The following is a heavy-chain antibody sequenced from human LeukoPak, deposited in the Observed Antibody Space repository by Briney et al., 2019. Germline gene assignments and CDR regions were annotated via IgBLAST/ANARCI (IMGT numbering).Heavy chain of an antibody. CDR3: ARRRDMAYYYPRDV. CDR1: GYRFTSYW. CDR2: IYPGDSDT. J-gene: IGHJ6*02. D-gene: IGHD2-15*01. Sequence: GESLKISGKGSGYRFTSYWFGWVRQMPGKDLEWMGIIYPGDSDTIYSPYFQGKVTISAHKSITTAYLQWSSLKASDSARYYCARRRDMAYYYPRDVWGQGTTVTVSS. V-gene: IGHV5-51*01.